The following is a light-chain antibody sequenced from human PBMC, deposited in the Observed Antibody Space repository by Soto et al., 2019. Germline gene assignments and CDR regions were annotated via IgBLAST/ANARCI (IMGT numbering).Light chain of an antibody. Sequence: EIVLTQTPGTLSLSPGERATLSCRASQSVSNTYLAWYQQIPGQAPRLLIYGVSSRAAGIPDRFSGNGSGTDFTLTINRLEPEDFAVYYCQQYHNTPITFGQGTRLEIK. V-gene: IGKV3-20*01. CDR1: QSVSNTY. J-gene: IGKJ5*01. CDR2: GVS. CDR3: QQYHNTPIT.